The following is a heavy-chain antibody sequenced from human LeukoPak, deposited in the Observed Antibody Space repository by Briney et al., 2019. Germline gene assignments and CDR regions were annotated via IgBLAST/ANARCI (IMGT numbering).Heavy chain of an antibody. V-gene: IGHV3-66*01. CDR2: IYSGGDT. J-gene: IGHJ4*02. Sequence: GGSLRLSCAASGFTVSSNYMSWVRQAPGKGLEWVSVIYSGGDTYYADSVKGRFTISRDNSKNMIYLEMSSLKAEDTAVYYCAKGGDHWGQGTLVTVSS. CDR1: GFTVSSNY. D-gene: IGHD3-16*01. CDR3: AKGGDH.